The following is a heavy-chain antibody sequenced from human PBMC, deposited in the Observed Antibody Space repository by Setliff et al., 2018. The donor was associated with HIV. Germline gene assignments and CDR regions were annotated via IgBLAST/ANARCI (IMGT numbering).Heavy chain of an antibody. D-gene: IGHD2-15*01. J-gene: IGHJ4*02. CDR3: AREYCSAGSCYSGR. CDR2: IYYSGST. CDR1: GGSISSYY. Sequence: SETLSLTCTVSGGSISSYYWSWIRQPPGKGLEWIGYIYYSGSTYYNPSLKSRITISVDTSKNQFSLKLSSVTAADTAVYYCAREYCSAGSCYSGRWGQGMLVTVSS. V-gene: IGHV4-59*04.